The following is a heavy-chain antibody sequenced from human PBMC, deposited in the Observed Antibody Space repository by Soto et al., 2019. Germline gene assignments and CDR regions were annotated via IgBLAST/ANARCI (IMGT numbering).Heavy chain of an antibody. CDR1: GFTFSSYG. Sequence: GGSLRLSCAASGFTFSSYGMHWVRQAPGKGLEWVAVISYDGSNKYYADSVKGRFTISRDNSKNTLYLQMNSLRAEDTAVYYCAKGWGESYYYGMDVWGQGTTVTVSS. D-gene: IGHD1-26*01. CDR2: ISYDGSNK. CDR3: AKGWGESYYYGMDV. J-gene: IGHJ6*02. V-gene: IGHV3-30*18.